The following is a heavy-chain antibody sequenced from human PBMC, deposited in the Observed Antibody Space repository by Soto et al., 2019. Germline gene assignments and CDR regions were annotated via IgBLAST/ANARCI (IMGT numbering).Heavy chain of an antibody. CDR1: GGTLSSYT. CDR3: ATDKGYCSDTSCPDFGC. V-gene: IGHV1-69*08. D-gene: IGHD2-15*01. Sequence: QVQLVQSGAEVKKPGSSVKVSCKASGGTLSSYTFSWVRQAPGQGLEWMGRVIPNLGVTNYAKKFQGRFTIVVDTSTSTAYMELNSLRYEDTAVYYCATDKGYCSDTSCPDFGCWGQGTLVTVSS. CDR2: VIPNLGVT. J-gene: IGHJ4*02.